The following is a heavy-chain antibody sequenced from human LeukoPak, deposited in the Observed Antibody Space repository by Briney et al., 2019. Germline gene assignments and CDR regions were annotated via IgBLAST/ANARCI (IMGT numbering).Heavy chain of an antibody. CDR1: GFTFSSYA. CDR2: ISGSGGST. V-gene: IGHV3-23*01. CDR3: AKDLGKKYSSSSGFDY. J-gene: IGHJ4*02. D-gene: IGHD6-6*01. Sequence: GGSLRLSCAASGFTFSSYAMSWVRQAPGKGLEWVSVISGSGGSTYNADSVKGRFTTSRDNSKNTLYLQMNSLRAEDTAVYYCAKDLGKKYSSSSGFDYWGQGTLVTVSS.